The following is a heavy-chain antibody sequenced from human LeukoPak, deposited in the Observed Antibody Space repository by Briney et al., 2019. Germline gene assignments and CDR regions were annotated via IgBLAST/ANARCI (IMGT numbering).Heavy chain of an antibody. CDR3: ARFPGGAEYRHYYYMDV. V-gene: IGHV4-38-2*02. D-gene: IGHD1-14*01. Sequence: TSETLSLTCTVSGYSISSGYYWGWIRQPPGKGLEWIGEINHSGSTNYNPSLKSRVTISVDTSKNQFSLKLNSVTAADTAVYYCARFPGGAEYRHYYYMDVWGKGTTVTVSS. J-gene: IGHJ6*03. CDR1: GYSISSGYY. CDR2: INHSGST.